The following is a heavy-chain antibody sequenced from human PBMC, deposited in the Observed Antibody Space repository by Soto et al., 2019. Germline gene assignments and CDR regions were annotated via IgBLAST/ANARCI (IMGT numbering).Heavy chain of an antibody. Sequence: SVPMSLKCTVSDDSISSGTYYWSWISKHPGKGLEWIGYIYYSGSPYYNPSLKSRVTISVDTSKNQFSLKLSSVTAADTAVYYCARDSATVTTSTFHYWGQGTLVTVSS. CDR2: IYYSGSP. J-gene: IGHJ4*02. D-gene: IGHD4-17*01. CDR3: ARDSATVTTSTFHY. V-gene: IGHV4-31*03. CDR1: DDSISSGTYY.